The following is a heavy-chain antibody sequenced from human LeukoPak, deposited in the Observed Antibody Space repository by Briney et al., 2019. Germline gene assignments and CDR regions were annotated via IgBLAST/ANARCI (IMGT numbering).Heavy chain of an antibody. CDR1: GFIFTNYA. CDR3: ARENGYCSTTSCPLDV. CDR2: IYNAGVGGNI. V-gene: IGHV3-23*03. Sequence: GGSLRLSCEARGFIFTNYAMTWVRQAPGKGLEWVSVIYNAGVGGNIYYADSVKGRFTISRDNSKNTLYLQMHSLRAEDTAVYYCARENGYCSTTSCPLDVWGQGTTVTVSS. J-gene: IGHJ6*02. D-gene: IGHD2-2*01.